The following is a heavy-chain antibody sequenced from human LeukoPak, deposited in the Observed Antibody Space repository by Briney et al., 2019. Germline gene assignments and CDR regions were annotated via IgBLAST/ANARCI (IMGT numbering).Heavy chain of an antibody. D-gene: IGHD5-24*01. Sequence: PGGSLRLSCAASGFTFSSYGMHWVRQAPGKGLEWVSSISSSSSYIYYADSVKGRFTISRDNAKNSLYLQMNSLRAEDTAVYNCARPTVDGYATYWGQGTLVTVSS. J-gene: IGHJ4*02. CDR1: GFTFSSYG. CDR2: ISSSSSYI. V-gene: IGHV3-21*01. CDR3: ARPTVDGYATY.